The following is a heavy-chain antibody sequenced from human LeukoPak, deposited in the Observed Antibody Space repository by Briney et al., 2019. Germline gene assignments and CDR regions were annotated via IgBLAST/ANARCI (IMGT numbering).Heavy chain of an antibody. V-gene: IGHV4-59*01. J-gene: IGHJ4*02. CDR1: VGSISNDY. Sequence: SETLSLTCTVSVGSISNDYWNWSRQPPGKGLEWIGYIFYSGSTNYNPSLKSRVTMPVDTSKNQFSLRLSSVTAADTAVYYCARSTIWYGIYPFDSWGQGTLVTVSS. D-gene: IGHD3-3*01. CDR2: IFYSGST. CDR3: ARSTIWYGIYPFDS.